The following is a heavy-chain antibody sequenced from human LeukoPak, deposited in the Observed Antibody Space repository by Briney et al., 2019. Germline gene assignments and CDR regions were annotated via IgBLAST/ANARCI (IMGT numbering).Heavy chain of an antibody. V-gene: IGHV3-30*18. CDR1: GLTFSTYG. Sequence: GKSLRLSCAASGLTFSTYGIHWVRQAPGKGLEWVAVISDDGSNKYYADSVKGRFTISRDNSKNTLYLQMNSLRVEDTAVYYCAKAIGGTFYRNSYYYYGLDVWGKGTTVTVSS. D-gene: IGHD1-26*01. J-gene: IGHJ6*04. CDR2: ISDDGSNK. CDR3: AKAIGGTFYRNSYYYYGLDV.